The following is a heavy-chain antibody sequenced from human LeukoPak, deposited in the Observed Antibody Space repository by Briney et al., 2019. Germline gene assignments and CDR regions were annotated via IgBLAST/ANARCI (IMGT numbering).Heavy chain of an antibody. CDR2: IYFSGST. V-gene: IGHV4-39*02. CDR1: GGSISVTNYY. J-gene: IGHJ6*02. CDR3: ASLGYNNCSMDF. Sequence: SETLSLTCTVSGGSISVTNYYWGWIRQSPGKGLEWIGAIYFSGSTYYKPSLKSRVTISVDTSTNHFSLRLRSVTAADTAVYYCASLGYNNCSMDFWGPGTAVT. D-gene: IGHD5-24*01.